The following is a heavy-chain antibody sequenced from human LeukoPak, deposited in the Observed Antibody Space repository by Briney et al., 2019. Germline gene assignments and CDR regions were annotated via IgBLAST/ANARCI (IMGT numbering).Heavy chain of an antibody. J-gene: IGHJ4*02. V-gene: IGHV3-23*01. CDR2: ISISADMT. D-gene: IGHD4/OR15-4a*01. Sequence: PGGSLRLSCEVSGFPFSSHAMSWARQAPGRGLEWVSGISISADMTYYADSVQGRFIISRDNSKDTVYLQMDSLRVEDTAVYYCANEEVPNDYWGQGTLVTVSS. CDR3: ANEEVPNDY. CDR1: GFPFSSHA.